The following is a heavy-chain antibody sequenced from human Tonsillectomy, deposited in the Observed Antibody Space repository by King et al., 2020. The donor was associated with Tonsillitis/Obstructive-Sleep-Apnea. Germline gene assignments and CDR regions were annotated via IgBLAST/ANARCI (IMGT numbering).Heavy chain of an antibody. V-gene: IGHV2-5*02. CDR1: GFSLSTSGVG. CDR2: IYWDDDK. CDR3: AHTYQLLYRMGYFQH. J-gene: IGHJ1*01. D-gene: IGHD2-2*02. Sequence: TLKESGPTLVKPTQTLTLTCTFSGFSLSTSGVGVGWIRQPPVKALEWLALIYWDDDKRYSPSLKSRLTITKDTSKNQVVLTMTNMDPVDTATYYCAHTYQLLYRMGYFQHWGQGTLVTVSS.